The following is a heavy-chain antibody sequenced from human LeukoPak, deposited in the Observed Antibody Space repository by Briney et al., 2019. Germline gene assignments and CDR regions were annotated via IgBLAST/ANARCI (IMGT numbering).Heavy chain of an antibody. V-gene: IGHV3-30*18. CDR1: GFTFSSYG. J-gene: IGHJ1*01. Sequence: PGRSLRLSCAASGFTFSSYGMHWVRQAPSKGLEWVAVISYDGSNKYYADSVKGRFTISRDNSKNTLYLQMNSLRAEDTAVYYCAKGVAIAARRGPPQHWGQGTLVTVSS. D-gene: IGHD6-6*01. CDR3: AKGVAIAARRGPPQH. CDR2: ISYDGSNK.